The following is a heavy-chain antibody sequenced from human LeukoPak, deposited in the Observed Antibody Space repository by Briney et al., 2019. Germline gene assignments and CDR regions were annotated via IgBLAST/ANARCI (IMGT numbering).Heavy chain of an antibody. CDR1: GFTFSSYG. CDR2: ISYDGSNK. Sequence: PGGSLRLSCAASGFTFSSYGVHWVRQAPGKGLEWVAVISYDGSNKYYADSVKGRFTISRDNSKNTLYLQMNSLRAEDTAVYYCAKDLPQAVAVDYWGQGTLVTVSS. CDR3: AKDLPQAVAVDY. J-gene: IGHJ4*02. D-gene: IGHD6-19*01. V-gene: IGHV3-30*18.